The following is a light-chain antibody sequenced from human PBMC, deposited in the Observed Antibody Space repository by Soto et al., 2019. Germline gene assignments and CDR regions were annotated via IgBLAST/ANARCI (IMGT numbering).Light chain of an antibody. Sequence: EIVLTQSPATLSLSPGERATLSCRASQSVSSYLAWYQQKPGQAPRLLIYDASNRATGIPARFSGSGSGTDFTLTISSREPEDCAVYYCQQRSNWQLTFGGGTKVEIK. CDR2: DAS. CDR3: QQRSNWQLT. V-gene: IGKV3-11*01. J-gene: IGKJ4*01. CDR1: QSVSSY.